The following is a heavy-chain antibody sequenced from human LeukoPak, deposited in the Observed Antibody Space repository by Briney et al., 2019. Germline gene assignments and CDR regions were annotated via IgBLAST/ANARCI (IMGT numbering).Heavy chain of an antibody. CDR1: GYTFTSYG. J-gene: IGHJ3*02. V-gene: IGHV1-18*01. Sequence: GASVKVSCKASGYTFTSYGISWVRQAPGQGLEWMGWISAYNGNTNYAQKLQGRVTMTTDTSTSTAYMELRSLRSDDTAVYYCASDIVVVYGNPSRGAFDIWGQGTMVTVSS. CDR2: ISAYNGNT. D-gene: IGHD2-21*01. CDR3: ASDIVVVYGNPSRGAFDI.